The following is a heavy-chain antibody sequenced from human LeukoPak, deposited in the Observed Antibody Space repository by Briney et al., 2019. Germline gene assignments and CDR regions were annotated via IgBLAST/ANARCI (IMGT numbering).Heavy chain of an antibody. CDR1: GFTFSDYY. CDR2: ISSSGTSI. D-gene: IGHD3-22*01. V-gene: IGHV3-11*01. J-gene: IGHJ4*02. CDR3: ARWPLDSSGYEGYYFDY. Sequence: GGSLRLSCAASGFTFSDYYMSWIRQAPGKGLEWVSYISSSGTSIYYADSVKGRFIISRDNAKNSLSLQMNSLRAEDTAVYYCARWPLDSSGYEGYYFDYWGQGTLVTVSS.